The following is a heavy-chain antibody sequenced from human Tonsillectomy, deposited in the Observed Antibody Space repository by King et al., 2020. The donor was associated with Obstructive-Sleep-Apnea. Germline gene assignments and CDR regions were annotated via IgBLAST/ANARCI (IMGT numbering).Heavy chain of an antibody. J-gene: IGHJ4*02. V-gene: IGHV3-30*04. CDR3: ARDRSSDFDY. D-gene: IGHD6-6*01. CDR2: ISYDGSNK. CDR1: GFTFSTYA. Sequence: VQLVESGGGVVQPGRSLRLSCAASGFTFSTYAMHWVRQAPGKGLEWVAVISYDGSNKYYADSVKGRFTFSRDNSKNTLYLQMNSLRAEDTAVYYCARDRSSDFDYWGQGTLVTVSS.